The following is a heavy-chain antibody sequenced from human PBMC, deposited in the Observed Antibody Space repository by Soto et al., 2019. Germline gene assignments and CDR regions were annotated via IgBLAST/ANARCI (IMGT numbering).Heavy chain of an antibody. CDR3: ARTRKEQWHYYYYGMDV. J-gene: IGHJ6*02. CDR2: IYYSGST. Sequence: SETLSLTXTVSGGSISSSSYYWGWIRQPPGKGLEWIGSIYYSGSTYYNPSLKSRVTISVDTSKNQFSLKLSSVTAADTAVYYCARTRKEQWHYYYYGMDVWGQGTTVTVSS. D-gene: IGHD6-19*01. V-gene: IGHV4-39*01. CDR1: GGSISSSSYY.